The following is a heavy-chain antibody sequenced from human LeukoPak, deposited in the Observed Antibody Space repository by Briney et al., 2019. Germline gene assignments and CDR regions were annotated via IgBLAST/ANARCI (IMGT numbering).Heavy chain of an antibody. CDR1: GFTFSSYG. D-gene: IGHD6-13*01. Sequence: PGRSLRLSCAASGFTFSSYGMHWVCQAPGKGLEWVAVIWYDGSNKYYADSVKGRFTISRDNSKNTLYLQMNSLRAEDTAVYYCARDSYSSSWYTSRWFDPWGQGTLVTVSS. V-gene: IGHV3-33*01. J-gene: IGHJ5*02. CDR2: IWYDGSNK. CDR3: ARDSYSSSWYTSRWFDP.